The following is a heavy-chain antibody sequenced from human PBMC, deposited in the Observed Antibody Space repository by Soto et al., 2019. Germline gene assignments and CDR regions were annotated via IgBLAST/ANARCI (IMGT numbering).Heavy chain of an antibody. CDR2: INAGNGNT. Sequence: GASVKVSCKASGYTFTSYAMHWVRQAPGQRLEWMGWINAGNGNTKYSQKFQGRVTITRDTSVSTAYMELSSLRSEDTAVYYCSGSYSYYGMDVWGQGTTVTVSS. CDR3: SGSYSYYGMDV. CDR1: GYTFTSYA. V-gene: IGHV1-3*01. D-gene: IGHD3-10*01. J-gene: IGHJ6*02.